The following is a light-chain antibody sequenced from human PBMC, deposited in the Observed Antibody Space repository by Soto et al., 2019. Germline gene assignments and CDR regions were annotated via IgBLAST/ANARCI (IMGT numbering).Light chain of an antibody. V-gene: IGKV1-5*03. J-gene: IGKJ1*01. CDR2: KAS. CDR3: QQYNIYSWT. CDR1: QTISSW. Sequence: PSTLSGSVGDRVTITCRASQTISSWLAWYQQKPGKAPKLLIYKASTLKSGVPSRFSGSGSGTEFTLTISSLQPDDFATYYCQQYNIYSWTFGQGTKV.